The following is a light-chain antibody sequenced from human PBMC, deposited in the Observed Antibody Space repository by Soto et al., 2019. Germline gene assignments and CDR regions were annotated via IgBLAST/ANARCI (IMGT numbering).Light chain of an antibody. CDR3: QQRSKWPPGYT. J-gene: IGKJ2*01. CDR1: QSVSSH. Sequence: ELVLTQSPATLSLSPGERATLSCRASQSVSSHLAWYQQKPGQAPRLLMYDTFNRATGIPARFNGSGSGTDFTLTISSLEPQDFAVYYCQQRSKWPPGYTFGQGTKVE. CDR2: DTF. V-gene: IGKV3-11*01.